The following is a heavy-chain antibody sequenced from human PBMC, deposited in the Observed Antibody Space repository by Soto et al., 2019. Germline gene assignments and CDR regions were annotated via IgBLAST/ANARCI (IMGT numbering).Heavy chain of an antibody. D-gene: IGHD2-15*01. J-gene: IGHJ5*02. CDR1: GFSLSTSGVG. Sequence: QITLKESGPPLVKPTQTLTLTCTFSGFSLSTSGVGVGWIRQPPGKALEWLALIYWDDDKRYSPSLKSRLTITKDTSKSQVVLTMTHMDPVDTATYYCAHRRAYCSGGSCYSIWFDPWGQGTLVTVSS. CDR3: AHRRAYCSGGSCYSIWFDP. V-gene: IGHV2-5*02. CDR2: IYWDDDK.